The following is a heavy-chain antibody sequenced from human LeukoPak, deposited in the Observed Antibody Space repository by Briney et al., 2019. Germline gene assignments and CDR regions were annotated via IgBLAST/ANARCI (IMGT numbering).Heavy chain of an antibody. Sequence: GGSLRLSCAASGFTFSRNGMHWVRQTPGKGLEWVAFIRFDGSNKYYPDSVKGRFSISRDNAKNSLYLQMNSLRAEDTAVYYCARDYCSGGSCYSLDFYYYYMDVWGKGTTVNVSS. V-gene: IGHV3-30*02. D-gene: IGHD2-15*01. J-gene: IGHJ6*03. CDR2: IRFDGSNK. CDR3: ARDYCSGGSCYSLDFYYYYMDV. CDR1: GFTFSRNG.